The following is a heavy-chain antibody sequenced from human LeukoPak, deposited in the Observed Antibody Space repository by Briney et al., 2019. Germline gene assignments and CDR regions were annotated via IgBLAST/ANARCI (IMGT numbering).Heavy chain of an antibody. D-gene: IGHD3-10*01. CDR3: ARIVRGGSGKVDV. V-gene: IGHV3-7*01. CDR2: IKQDGSEK. Sequence: GGSLRLSCAASGFTFSSYWMSWVRQAPGKGLEWVANIKQDGSEKYYVDSVKGRFTISRDNAKNSLYLQMNSLRAEDTAVYYCARIVRGGSGKVDVWGKGTTVTVSS. CDR1: GFTFSSYW. J-gene: IGHJ6*04.